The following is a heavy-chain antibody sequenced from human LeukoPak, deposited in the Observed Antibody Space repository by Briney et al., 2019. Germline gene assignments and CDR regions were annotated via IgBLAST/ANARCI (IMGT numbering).Heavy chain of an antibody. J-gene: IGHJ4*02. CDR1: GFTFSTYS. D-gene: IGHD6-6*01. CDR3: AKDPPRVRVSSSATPHY. CDR2: ISGSGGST. V-gene: IGHV3-23*01. Sequence: GGSLRLSCAASGFTFSTYSMSWVRQAPGKGLEWVSGISGSGGSTYYPDSVKGRFTISRDNSKNTLYLQINSLRAEDTAVYYCAKDPPRVRVSSSATPHYWGQGTLVTVSS.